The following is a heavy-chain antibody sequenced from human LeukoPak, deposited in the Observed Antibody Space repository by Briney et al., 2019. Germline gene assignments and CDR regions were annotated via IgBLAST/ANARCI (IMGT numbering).Heavy chain of an antibody. CDR3: ARTPGRVVVPAATPYWYFDL. D-gene: IGHD2-2*01. CDR2: ISSSSSYT. Sequence: PGGSLRPSCAASGFTFSDYYMSWIRQAPGKGLEWVSYISSSSSYTNYADSVKGRFTISRDNAKNSLYLQMNSLRAEDTAVYYCARTPGRVVVPAATPYWYFDLWGRGTLVTVSS. CDR1: GFTFSDYY. J-gene: IGHJ2*01. V-gene: IGHV3-11*03.